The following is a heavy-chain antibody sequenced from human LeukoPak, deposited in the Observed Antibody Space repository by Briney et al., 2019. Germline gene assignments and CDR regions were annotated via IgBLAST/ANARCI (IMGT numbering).Heavy chain of an antibody. CDR1: GFTFSSSA. V-gene: IGHV3-23*01. CDR3: AKSGYNRFDY. Sequence: GGSLRLSCAASGFTFSSSAMSWVRQAPGKGLEWVSSISGSGSGGCTYYADSVKGRFTISRDNSKNTLYLQMNSLIAEDTAVYYCAKSGYNRFDYWGQGTRVTVSS. D-gene: IGHD5-24*01. CDR2: ISGSGSGGCT. J-gene: IGHJ4*02.